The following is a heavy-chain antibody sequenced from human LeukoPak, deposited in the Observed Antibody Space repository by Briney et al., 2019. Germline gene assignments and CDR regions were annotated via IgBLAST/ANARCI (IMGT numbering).Heavy chain of an antibody. V-gene: IGHV1-46*01. Sequence: GASVKVSCKASGYTFTSYYMHWVRQAPGQGLEWVGIINPSDGYTTYAQKFQGRVTMTRDTSTSTVYMELTSLRSEDTAVHYCATGLGSNDYADGLDPFDYWGQGALLTVSS. J-gene: IGHJ4*02. CDR3: ATGLGSNDYADGLDPFDY. CDR2: INPSDGYT. CDR1: GYTFTSYY. D-gene: IGHD4-17*01.